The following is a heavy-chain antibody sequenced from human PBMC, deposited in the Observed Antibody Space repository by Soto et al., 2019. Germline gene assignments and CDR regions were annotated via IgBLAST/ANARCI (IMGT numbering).Heavy chain of an antibody. CDR1: GASLSRAYFY. D-gene: IGHD6-13*01. J-gene: IGHJ4*02. V-gene: IGHV4-39*01. CDR2: TIYKGSP. Sequence: NPSGTPSLTRTVSGASLSRAYFYWGLVRQNPRKGLDWFGSTIYKGSPYYNPSLYSRISPSVDASKSQLSLKLASVTAADTSIYYCVRHPAAAGTNWPNYYFDFWGQGTLVTVSS. CDR3: VRHPAAAGTNWPNYYFDF.